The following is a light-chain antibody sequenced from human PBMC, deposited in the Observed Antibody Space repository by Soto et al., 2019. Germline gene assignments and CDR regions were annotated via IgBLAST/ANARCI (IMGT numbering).Light chain of an antibody. CDR2: GAS. Sequence: EIVLTQSPGTLSLSPGERATLSCRASQSVSSSFLAWYQQKPGQAPRRLIYGASSRAPGIPDRFSGSGSGTDFTLTISRLEPEDFAVYYCQQYGTSPWTFGQGTKVEIK. CDR3: QQYGTSPWT. V-gene: IGKV3-20*01. J-gene: IGKJ1*01. CDR1: QSVSSSF.